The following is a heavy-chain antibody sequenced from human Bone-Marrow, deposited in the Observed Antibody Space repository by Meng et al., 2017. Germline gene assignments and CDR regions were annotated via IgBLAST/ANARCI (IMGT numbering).Heavy chain of an antibody. Sequence: VQPQESGPGLVKPSQTLSLTCTVFGGSISSGGYYWSWIRQHPGKGLEWIGYIYYSGSTYYNPSLKSLVTISVDTSKNQFSLKLSSVTAADTAVYYCARVGYSGSRVTSYYFDYWGQGTLVTVSS. V-gene: IGHV4-31*01. CDR1: GGSISSGGYY. J-gene: IGHJ4*02. CDR2: IYYSGST. D-gene: IGHD1-26*01. CDR3: ARVGYSGSRVTSYYFDY.